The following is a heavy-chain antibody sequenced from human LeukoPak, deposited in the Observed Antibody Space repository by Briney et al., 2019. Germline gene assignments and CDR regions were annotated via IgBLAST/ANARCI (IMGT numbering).Heavy chain of an antibody. CDR1: GFTVSSNC. CDR3: ARASVGWWHDRPYYMDV. CDR2: IYSGGNT. J-gene: IGHJ6*03. V-gene: IGHV3-53*05. D-gene: IGHD2-8*02. Sequence: PGGSLRLSCTVSGFTVSSNCMSSVRQAPGKGLEWVSFIYSGGNTHYSDFVKGRFTISRDNSKNTLYLQMNSLRAEDTAVYYCARASVGWWHDRPYYMDVWGKGTTVTVSS.